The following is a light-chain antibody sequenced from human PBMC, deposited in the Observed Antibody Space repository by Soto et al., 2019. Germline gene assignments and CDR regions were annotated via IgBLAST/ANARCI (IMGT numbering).Light chain of an antibody. CDR2: DAS. CDR1: QAISSA. V-gene: IGKV1D-13*01. CDR3: QQFNNWPVT. J-gene: IGKJ3*01. Sequence: ANQLTQSPSSLSASVGDRVTITCRASQAISSALAWYQQKPGKPPKLLIYDASTLQSGVPSRFSGTASGTDFTLTINSLQPEDFATYYCQQFNNWPVTFGPGTKLDIK.